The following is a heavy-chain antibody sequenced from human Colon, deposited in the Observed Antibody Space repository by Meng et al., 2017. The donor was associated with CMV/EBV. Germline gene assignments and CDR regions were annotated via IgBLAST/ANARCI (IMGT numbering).Heavy chain of an antibody. V-gene: IGHV1-8*02. D-gene: IGHD1-26*01. CDR2: MNPKSGGT. CDR1: GGTFSSYA. J-gene: IGHJ4*02. CDR3: ARGGGAY. Sequence: ASVKVSCKTSGGTFSSYAISWVRQAPGQGLEWMGWMNPKSGGTRYAQKFQGRVTMSRDTSISTAYLELSSLRSDDTAVYFCARGGGAYWGQGTLVTVSS.